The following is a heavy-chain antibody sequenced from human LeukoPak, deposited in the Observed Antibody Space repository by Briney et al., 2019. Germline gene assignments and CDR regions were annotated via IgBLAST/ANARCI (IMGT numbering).Heavy chain of an antibody. V-gene: IGHV1-46*01. CDR3: ARSSAYYNEADI. CDR1: GYTFTSYY. J-gene: IGHJ3*02. Sequence: ASVTVSCKTSGYTFTSYYIHWVRQAPGQGLEWLGIIYPSGGSSTYAQKFQGRVTITTDTSTSTVYMELTSLRSDDTAVYYCARSSAYYNEADIWGQGTMVTVSS. CDR2: IYPSGGSS. D-gene: IGHD3-9*01.